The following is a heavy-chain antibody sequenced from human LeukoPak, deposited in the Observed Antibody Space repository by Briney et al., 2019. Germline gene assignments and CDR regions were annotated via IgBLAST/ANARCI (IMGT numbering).Heavy chain of an antibody. CDR1: GGSISIYY. D-gene: IGHD2-2*01. CDR3: ARDRGCSSTSCYVFDY. V-gene: IGHV4-4*07. CDR2: IYPSGTT. J-gene: IGHJ4*02. Sequence: SETLSLTCTVSGGSISIYYWSWIRQPAGKGLEWIGRIYPSGTTTYNPSLKSRVTMSVDTSKNHFSLKLTSLTAADTAVYYCARDRGCSSTSCYVFDYWGQGTLVTVSS.